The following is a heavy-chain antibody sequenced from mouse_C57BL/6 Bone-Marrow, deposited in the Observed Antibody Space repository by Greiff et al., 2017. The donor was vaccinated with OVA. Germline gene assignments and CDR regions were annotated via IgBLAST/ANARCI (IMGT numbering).Heavy chain of an antibody. CDR2: IDPSDSYT. CDR1: GYTFTSYW. D-gene: IGHD1-1*01. V-gene: IGHV1-50*01. CDR3: ARETLRRFYYFDY. Sequence: QVQLQQPGAELVKPGASVKLSCKASGYTFTSYWMQWVKQRPGQGLEWIGEIDPSDSYTNYNQKFKGKATLTVDTSSSTAYMQLSSLTSEDSAFYYCARETLRRFYYFDYWGQGTTLTVSS. J-gene: IGHJ2*01.